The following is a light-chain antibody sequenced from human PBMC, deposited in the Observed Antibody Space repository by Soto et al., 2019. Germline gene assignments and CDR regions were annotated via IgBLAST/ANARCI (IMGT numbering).Light chain of an antibody. Sequence: QAVVTQPPSASGTPGQRVTISCSGSSSNIGSNYIYWFQQLPGTAPKLLIYSVNQRPSGVPDRFFGSKSGTSASLAISGLRSEDEADYYCATWDDSLSGWVFGGGTKLTVL. J-gene: IGLJ3*02. CDR3: ATWDDSLSGWV. CDR1: SSNIGSNY. V-gene: IGLV1-47*02. CDR2: SVN.